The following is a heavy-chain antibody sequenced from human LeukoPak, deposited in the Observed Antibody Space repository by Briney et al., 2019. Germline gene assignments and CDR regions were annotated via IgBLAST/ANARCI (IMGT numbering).Heavy chain of an antibody. V-gene: IGHV3-7*01. CDR2: IDQDGSVK. Sequence: AGGSLRLSCAASGFTLSNYWMSWVRQAPGKGLEWVANIDQDGSVKSYVDSVKGRFTISRDDAKNSLYLQMNSLRAEDTAVYYCAELGITMIGGVWGKGTTVTISS. J-gene: IGHJ6*04. CDR1: GFTLSNYW. CDR3: AELGITMIGGV. D-gene: IGHD3-10*02.